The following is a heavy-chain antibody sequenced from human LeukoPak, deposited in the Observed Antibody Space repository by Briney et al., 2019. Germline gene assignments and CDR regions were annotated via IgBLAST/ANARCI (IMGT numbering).Heavy chain of an antibody. J-gene: IGHJ4*02. CDR2: INPNSGGT. D-gene: IGHD3-22*01. CDR3: ARGGDVYYDSSAYQDY. Sequence: GASVKVSCKASGYTFTGYYMHWVRQAPGQGLEWMGWINPNSGGTNYAQEFQGRVTMTRDTSISTAYMELSRLRSDDTAVYYCARGGDVYYDSSAYQDYWGQGTLVTVSS. V-gene: IGHV1-2*02. CDR1: GYTFTGYY.